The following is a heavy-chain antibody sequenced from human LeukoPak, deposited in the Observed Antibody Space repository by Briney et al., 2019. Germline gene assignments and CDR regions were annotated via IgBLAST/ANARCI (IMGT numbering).Heavy chain of an antibody. V-gene: IGHV4-39*01. CDR2: IYNSGST. D-gene: IGHD3-10*01. CDR3: ARHSGGFGESIFDY. CDR1: GGSISISSYY. J-gene: IGHJ4*02. Sequence: SETLSLTCTVSGGSISISSYYWGWIRQPPGKGLEWFGSIYNSGSTYYNPSLKSRVTISVNTSKNQFSLKLGSVTVAYTAVYYCARHSGGFGESIFDYWGQGTLVTVSS.